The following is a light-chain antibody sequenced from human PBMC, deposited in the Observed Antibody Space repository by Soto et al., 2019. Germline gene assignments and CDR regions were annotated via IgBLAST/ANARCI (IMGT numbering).Light chain of an antibody. CDR2: DAS. V-gene: IGKV1-5*01. J-gene: IGKJ1*01. CDR1: QSIGSW. CDR3: QQYNSYPWT. Sequence: DIQMTQSPSTLSASVGDIVTISCRASQSIGSWLAWYQQKPGRAPKLLIFDASTLESGVTSRFTGNGSGTEFTLTISSLQPDDFATYYCQQYNSYPWTVGPGTQVEIK.